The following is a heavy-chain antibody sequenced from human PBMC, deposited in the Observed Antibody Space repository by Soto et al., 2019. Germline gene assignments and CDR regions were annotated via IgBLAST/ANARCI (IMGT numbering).Heavy chain of an antibody. J-gene: IGHJ4*02. Sequence: EVQLVESGGGLVQPGGSLRLSCAASGFTFRNYAMSWVRQAPGKGLEWVSLISGATGSTYYADSVKGRFTVSRDNSRQTLFLQMNSLRVEDTALYVCAKDWQGDAGKDGQWFYYDYWGLGTLVTVSP. CDR3: AKDWQGDAGKDGQWFYYDY. V-gene: IGHV3-23*04. D-gene: IGHD2-8*01. CDR2: ISGATGST. CDR1: GFTFRNYA.